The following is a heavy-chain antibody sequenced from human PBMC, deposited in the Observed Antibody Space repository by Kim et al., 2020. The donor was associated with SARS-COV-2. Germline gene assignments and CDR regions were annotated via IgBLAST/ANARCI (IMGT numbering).Heavy chain of an antibody. CDR3: ANPRVLH. V-gene: IGHV3-23*01. CDR2: MTSSTVGTAGT. CDR1: GFTFKNYA. Sequence: GGSLRLSCAASGFTFKNYAMTWVRQAPGKGLEWVSTMTSSTVGTAGTFYADSVKGRFTISRDDSKNTLYLQMNSLRVEDTAVYYCANPRVLHWGPGTLVTVSS. J-gene: IGHJ4*02.